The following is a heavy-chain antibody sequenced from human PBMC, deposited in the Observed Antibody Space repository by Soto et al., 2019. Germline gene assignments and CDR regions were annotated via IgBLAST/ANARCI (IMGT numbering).Heavy chain of an antibody. Sequence: QVQLVQSGAEVKKPGASVKVSCKASGYTFTGYYMHWVRQAPGQGLEWMGWINPNSGGTNYAQKFQGWVTKTRDTSISTAYMELSRLRSDDTAVYYCARDFDSSGYYYYGMDVWGQGTTVTVSS. CDR1: GYTFTGYY. D-gene: IGHD6-19*01. CDR2: INPNSGGT. J-gene: IGHJ6*02. V-gene: IGHV1-2*04. CDR3: ARDFDSSGYYYYGMDV.